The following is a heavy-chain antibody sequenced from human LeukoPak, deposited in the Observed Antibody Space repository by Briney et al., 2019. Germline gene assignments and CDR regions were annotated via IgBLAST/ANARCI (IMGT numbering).Heavy chain of an antibody. CDR3: ARADYGDYEIPDKYYFDY. V-gene: IGHV3-66*01. D-gene: IGHD4-17*01. J-gene: IGHJ4*02. CDR2: IYNGGST. CDR1: GFTVSSNY. Sequence: PGGSLRLSCAASGFTVSSNYMSWVRQAPGKGLEWVSVIYNGGSTYYADSVKGRFTISRDNSKNTLYLQMNSLRAEDTAVYYCARADYGDYEIPDKYYFDYWGQGTLVTVSS.